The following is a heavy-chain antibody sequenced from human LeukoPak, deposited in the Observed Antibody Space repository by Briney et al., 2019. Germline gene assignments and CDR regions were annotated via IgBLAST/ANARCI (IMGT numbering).Heavy chain of an antibody. CDR3: ARAMHS. Sequence: PGGSLRLSCEGSAFIFSGHWMNWVRQTPGKGLEWVANIKQDGSEKYYVDSVKGRFTISRDNATNSLYLQMNSLRAEDTAVYYCARAMHSWGQGTLVTVSS. CDR1: AFIFSGHW. V-gene: IGHV3-7*03. J-gene: IGHJ4*02. CDR2: IKQDGSEK.